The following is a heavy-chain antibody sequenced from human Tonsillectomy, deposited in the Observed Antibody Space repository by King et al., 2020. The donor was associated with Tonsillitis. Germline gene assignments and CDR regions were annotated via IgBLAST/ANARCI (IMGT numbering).Heavy chain of an antibody. CDR2: MYSSGTI. V-gene: IGHV4-39*01. J-gene: IGHJ4*02. CDR3: ARYVSGRFDY. Sequence: LQLQESGPGVVKPSETLSLTCSVSGGSITSGDHFWAWIRQPPGKGLEWIGYMYSSGTIFYNPSLKSRIIISGDTSENRFSLKLSSVTAADTAVYFCARYVSGRFDYWGQGALVTVSS. D-gene: IGHD1-26*01. CDR1: GGSITSGDHF.